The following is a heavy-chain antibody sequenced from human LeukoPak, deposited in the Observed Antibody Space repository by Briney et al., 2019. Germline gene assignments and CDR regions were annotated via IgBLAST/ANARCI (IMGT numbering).Heavy chain of an antibody. D-gene: IGHD1-7*01. CDR2: ISSSGSTI. Sequence: GSLRLSCAASGFTFSDYYMSWIRQAPGKGLEWVSYISSSGSTIYYADSVKGRFTISRDNAKNSLYLQMNSLRAEDTAVYYCARDYLRLNWNYWFDPWGQGTLVTVSS. CDR3: ARDYLRLNWNYWFDP. J-gene: IGHJ5*02. V-gene: IGHV3-11*04. CDR1: GFTFSDYY.